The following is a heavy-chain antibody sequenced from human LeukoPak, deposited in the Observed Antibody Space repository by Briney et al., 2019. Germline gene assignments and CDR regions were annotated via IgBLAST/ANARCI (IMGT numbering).Heavy chain of an antibody. D-gene: IGHD3-10*01. J-gene: IGHJ3*02. Sequence: SETLSLTCTVSGGSISSGDYYWSWIRQPPGKGLGWIGYIYYSGSTYYNPSLRSRVTISVDTSKNQFSLKLSSVTAADTAVYYCARTLLEEDAFDIWGQGTMVTVSS. CDR2: IYYSGST. CDR1: GGSISSGDYY. V-gene: IGHV4-30-4*01. CDR3: ARTLLEEDAFDI.